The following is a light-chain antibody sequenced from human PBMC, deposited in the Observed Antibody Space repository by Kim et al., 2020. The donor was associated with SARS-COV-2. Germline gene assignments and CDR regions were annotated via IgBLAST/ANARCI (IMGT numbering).Light chain of an antibody. J-gene: IGKJ1*01. CDR2: GIP. V-gene: IGKV1-12*01. CDR3: QQAKTSPRA. Sequence: SLGDRFTIVSRACQGISICLAIYQQTPWKAPDLLLYGIPTVQCGAPSGFSGSVSETDFTLTITTLKPEDFTTYYCQQAKTSPRAFGQGTKVDIK. CDR1: QGISIC.